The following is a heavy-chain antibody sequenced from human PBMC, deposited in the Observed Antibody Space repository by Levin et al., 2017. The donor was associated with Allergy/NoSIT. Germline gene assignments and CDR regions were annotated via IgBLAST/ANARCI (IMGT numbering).Heavy chain of an antibody. D-gene: IGHD6-6*01. CDR2: ISWNSGSI. CDR1: GFTFDDYA. V-gene: IGHV3-9*01. CDR3: AKDTAEYSSSSLAFDI. Sequence: GGSLRLSCAASGFTFDDYAMHWVRQAPGKGLEWVSGISWNSGSIGYADSVKGRFTISRDNAKNSLYLQMNSLRAEDTALYYCAKDTAEYSSSSLAFDIWGQGTMVTVSS. J-gene: IGHJ3*02.